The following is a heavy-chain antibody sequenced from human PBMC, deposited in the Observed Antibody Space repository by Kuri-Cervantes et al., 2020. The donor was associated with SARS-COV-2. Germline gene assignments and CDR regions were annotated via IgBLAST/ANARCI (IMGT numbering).Heavy chain of an antibody. Sequence: GESLKISCAASGFTFSSYAMSWVRQAPGKGLEWVSAISGSGGSTHYADSVKGRFTISRDNSKNTLYLQMNSLRAEDTAVYYCAKGDRAATPGYYYYGMDVWGQGTTVTVSS. J-gene: IGHJ6*02. D-gene: IGHD2-15*01. CDR2: ISGSGGST. CDR1: GFTFSSYA. CDR3: AKGDRAATPGYYYYGMDV. V-gene: IGHV3-23*01.